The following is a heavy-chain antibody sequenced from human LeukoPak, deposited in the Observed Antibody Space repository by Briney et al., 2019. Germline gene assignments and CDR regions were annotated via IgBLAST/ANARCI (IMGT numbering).Heavy chain of an antibody. CDR1: GGSNSSGDYY. J-gene: IGHJ4*02. CDR2: IYYSGST. Sequence: SETLSLTCTVAGGSNSSGDYYWSWIRQPPGKGLEWIGYIYYSGSTYYNPSLKSRVTISVDTSKNQFSLKLSSVTAADTAVYYCARVGVAVAGHVGYFDYWGQGTLVTVSS. D-gene: IGHD6-19*01. CDR3: ARVGVAVAGHVGYFDY. V-gene: IGHV4-30-4*01.